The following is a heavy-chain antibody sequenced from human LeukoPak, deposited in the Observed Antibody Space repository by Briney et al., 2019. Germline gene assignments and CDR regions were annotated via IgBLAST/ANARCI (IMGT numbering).Heavy chain of an antibody. J-gene: IGHJ4*02. CDR3: ARDGGSAIPFDY. CDR2: IRQDGSDK. V-gene: IGHV3-7*01. Sequence: PGGSLRLSCAASGSTFSNACMSWVRQAPGKGLEWVANIRQDGSDKYYVDSVKGRFTISRDNAKNSLYLQMNSLRAEDTAVYYCARDGGSAIPFDYWGQGTLVTVSS. CDR1: GSTFSNAC.